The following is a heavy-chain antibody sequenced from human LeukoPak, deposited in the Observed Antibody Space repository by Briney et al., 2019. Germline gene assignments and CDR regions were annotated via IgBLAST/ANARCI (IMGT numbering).Heavy chain of an antibody. CDR1: GFTFSSYW. CDR3: ARDMITIFGVAPDY. J-gene: IGHJ4*02. V-gene: IGHV3-7*03. Sequence: GGSLRLSCAASGFTFSSYWMSWVRQAPGKGLEWVANIKQDGSEKYYVDSVKGRFTISGDNAKNSLYLQMNSLRAEDTAVYYCARDMITIFGVAPDYWGQGTLVTVSS. D-gene: IGHD3-3*01. CDR2: IKQDGSEK.